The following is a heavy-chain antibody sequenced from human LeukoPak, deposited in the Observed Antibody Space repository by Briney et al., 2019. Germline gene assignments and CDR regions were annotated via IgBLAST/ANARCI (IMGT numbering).Heavy chain of an antibody. D-gene: IGHD1-20*01. CDR2: IRSKAYGGTT. J-gene: IGHJ4*02. V-gene: IGHV3-49*03. Sequence: GGSLRLSCTASGFTFGDYAMSWFRQAPGKGLEWVGFIRSKAYGGTTEYAASVKGRFTISRDDSKSIAYLQMNSLKTEDTAVYYRTRPPDAITGTPGYFDYWGQGTLVTVSS. CDR1: GFTFGDYA. CDR3: TRPPDAITGTPGYFDY.